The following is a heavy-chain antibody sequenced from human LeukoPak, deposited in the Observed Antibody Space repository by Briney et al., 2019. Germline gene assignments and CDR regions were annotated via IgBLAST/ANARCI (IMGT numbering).Heavy chain of an antibody. Sequence: GASVKVSCKASGYTFTSYYMHWVRQAPGQGLEWMGIINPSGGSTGYAQKFQGRVTMTRDTSTSTVYMELSSLRSEDTAVYYCARVGGYCSSTSCSIDYWGQGTLVTVSS. V-gene: IGHV1-46*01. CDR3: ARVGGYCSSTSCSIDY. CDR1: GYTFTSYY. CDR2: INPSGGST. D-gene: IGHD2-2*01. J-gene: IGHJ4*02.